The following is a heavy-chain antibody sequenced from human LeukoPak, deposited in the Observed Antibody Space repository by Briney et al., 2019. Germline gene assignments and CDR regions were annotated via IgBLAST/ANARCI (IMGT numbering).Heavy chain of an antibody. D-gene: IGHD2-2*02. CDR3: AKGYCSSTSCYTAY. CDR1: GFTFSGYA. CDR2: ISGSGGST. Sequence: GGSLRLSCAASGFTFSGYAMSWVRQAPGKGLEWVSAISGSGGSTYYADSVKGRFTISRDNSKNTLYLQMNSLRAEDTAVYYCAKGYCSSTSCYTAYWGQGTLVTVSS. V-gene: IGHV3-23*01. J-gene: IGHJ4*02.